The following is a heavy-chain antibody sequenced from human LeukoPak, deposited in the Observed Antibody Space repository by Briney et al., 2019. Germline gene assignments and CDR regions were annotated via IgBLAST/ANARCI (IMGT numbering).Heavy chain of an antibody. CDR3: ARGGYHHGFDI. D-gene: IGHD2-15*01. V-gene: IGHV3-74*01. J-gene: IGHJ3*02. CDR2: INSDGSDT. Sequence: PGGSLRLSCAASGFTFNSYWFHWVRQAPGKGPVWVSRINSDGSDTIYADSVKGRFTTSRDNAKSTVYLQMNSLKAEDTAVYYCARGGYHHGFDIWGQGTMVTVSS. CDR1: GFTFNSYW.